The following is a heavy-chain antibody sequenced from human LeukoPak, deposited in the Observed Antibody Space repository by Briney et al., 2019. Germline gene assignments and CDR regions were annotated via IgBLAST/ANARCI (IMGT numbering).Heavy chain of an antibody. CDR1: GGSISSGSYY. J-gene: IGHJ4*02. CDR2: IYTSGST. Sequence: SQTLSLTCTVSGGSISSGSYYWSWIRQPAGKGLEWIGRIYTSGSTNYNPSLKSRVTISVDTSKNQFSLKLSSVTAADTAVYYCATGWSVGYWGQGTLVTVSS. V-gene: IGHV4-61*02. CDR3: ATGWSVGY. D-gene: IGHD6-19*01.